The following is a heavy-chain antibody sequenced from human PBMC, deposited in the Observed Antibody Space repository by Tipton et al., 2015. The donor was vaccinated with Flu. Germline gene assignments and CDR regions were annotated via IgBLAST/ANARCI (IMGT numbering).Heavy chain of an antibody. Sequence: SLRLSCAASGFPFSTYWMTWVRQAPGKGLEWVANIKQDGGERFYAASVKGRFTVSRDNEANLMYLEMNSLRVDDTAVYYCAKDLSDYHAVNYFYGMDVWGPVTTVTVSS. V-gene: IGHV3-7*01. CDR2: IKQDGGER. D-gene: IGHD3-16*01. CDR3: AKDLSDYHAVNYFYGMDV. CDR1: GFPFSTYW. J-gene: IGHJ6*02.